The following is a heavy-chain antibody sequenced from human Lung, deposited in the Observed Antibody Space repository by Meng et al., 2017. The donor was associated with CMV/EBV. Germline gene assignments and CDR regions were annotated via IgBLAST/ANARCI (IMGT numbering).Heavy chain of an antibody. CDR3: ARVQFTIFGVVRGMDV. CDR1: GGSVSSGSYY. CDR2: IYYSGST. Sequence: SETLSLTCTVSGGSVSSGSYYWSWIRQPPGKGLEWIGYIYYSGSTNYNPSLKSRVTISVDTSKNQFSLKLSSVTAADTAVYYCARVQFTIFGVVRGMDVWGQGTTVTVSS. J-gene: IGHJ6*02. D-gene: IGHD3-3*01. V-gene: IGHV4-61*01.